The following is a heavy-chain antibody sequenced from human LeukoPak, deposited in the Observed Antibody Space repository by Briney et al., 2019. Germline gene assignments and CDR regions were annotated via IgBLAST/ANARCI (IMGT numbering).Heavy chain of an antibody. V-gene: IGHV3-53*01. CDR1: GFTVSSNY. J-gene: IGHJ5*02. Sequence: GGSLRLSCAASGFTVSSNYMSWVRQAPGKGLEWVSVIYSGGSTYYADSVKGRFTISRDNSKNTLYLQMNSLRAEDTAVYYCASIPGIAAAGTLPWGQGTLVTVSS. CDR2: IYSGGST. CDR3: ASIPGIAAAGTLP. D-gene: IGHD6-13*01.